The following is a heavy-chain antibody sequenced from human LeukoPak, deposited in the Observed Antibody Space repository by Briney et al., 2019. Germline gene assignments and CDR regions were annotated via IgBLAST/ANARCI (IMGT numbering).Heavy chain of an antibody. CDR2: LDTTGSNT. J-gene: IGHJ3*02. Sequence: GDSLRLSCAASGFPFSTYWMHWVRQAPGKGLVWVSRLDTTGSNTVYADSVKGRFTISRDNAKNTLYLQMNSLRAEDTAVYYCARVTSNRGLDIWGQGTMVTVSS. D-gene: IGHD1-14*01. CDR3: ARVTSNRGLDI. CDR1: GFPFSTYW. V-gene: IGHV3-74*01.